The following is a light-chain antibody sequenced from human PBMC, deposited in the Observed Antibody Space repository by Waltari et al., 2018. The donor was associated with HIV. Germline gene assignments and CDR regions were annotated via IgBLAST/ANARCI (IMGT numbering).Light chain of an antibody. CDR2: KNF. CDR3: VGWVSSLSAYV. J-gene: IGLJ1*01. CDR1: SSNIENAN. V-gene: IGLV1-47*01. Sequence: QSFLTQPPSASGTPGQSVTISCSGSSSNIENANVYWYQQLPGMTPKLLSYKNFLRPAGVPERIAASKSGTSASLTISGLRSADEADYYCVGWVSSLSAYVFGAGTKVAVL.